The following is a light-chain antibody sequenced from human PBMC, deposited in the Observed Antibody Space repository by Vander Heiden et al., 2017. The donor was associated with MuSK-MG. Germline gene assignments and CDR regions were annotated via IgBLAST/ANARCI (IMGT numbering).Light chain of an antibody. CDR1: QSVGSN. Sequence: EVVMTQSPATLSVSPGDRATLSCRASQSVGSNLAWYQQRPGQAPRLLIYGASIRATGVPARFSGSGSGTEFTLTITSLQSADFAIYYCQQYDNWPPFTFGPGTKVDIK. V-gene: IGKV3-15*01. CDR3: QQYDNWPPFT. CDR2: GAS. J-gene: IGKJ3*01.